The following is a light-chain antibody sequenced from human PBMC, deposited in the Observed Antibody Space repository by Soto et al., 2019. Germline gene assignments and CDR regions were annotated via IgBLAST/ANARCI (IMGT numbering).Light chain of an antibody. V-gene: IGLV2-14*01. J-gene: IGLJ2*01. CDR3: SSYTSSSTLI. Sequence: QSVLTQPASASGSPGQSITISCTGTSSDVGGYNFVSWYQQHPGKDPKLIIYDVSNRPSGVSNRFSGSKSGNTASLTISGLQAEDEADYHCSSYTSSSTLIFGGGTKVTVL. CDR2: DVS. CDR1: SSDVGGYNF.